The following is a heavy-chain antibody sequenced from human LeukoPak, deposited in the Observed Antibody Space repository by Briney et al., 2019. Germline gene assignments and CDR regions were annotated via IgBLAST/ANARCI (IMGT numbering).Heavy chain of an antibody. J-gene: IGHJ4*02. CDR2: ISSSGGAI. Sequence: PGGSLRLPCAASGFTFSSYWMNWVRQAPGKGLEWVSYISSSGGAIYYADSVKGRFTISRDNAKNSLYLQMNSLRTEDTAIYYCMSGYSHGADYWGQGTLVTVSS. V-gene: IGHV3-48*04. CDR3: MSGYSHGADY. CDR1: GFTFSSYW. D-gene: IGHD5-18*01.